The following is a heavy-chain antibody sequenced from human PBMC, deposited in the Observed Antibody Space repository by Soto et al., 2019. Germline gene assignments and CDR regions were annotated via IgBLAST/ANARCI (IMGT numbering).Heavy chain of an antibody. CDR2: INHSGST. V-gene: IGHV4-34*01. CDR1: GGSFSGYY. CDR3: ARGLSERYCSGGSCQSGFDP. D-gene: IGHD2-15*01. Sequence: QVQLQQWGAGLLKPSETLSLTCAVYGGSFSGYYWSWIRQPPGKGLEWIGEINHSGSTNYNPSLKSRVTISVETSKNQFSLKLSSVTAADTAVYYCARGLSERYCSGGSCQSGFDPWGQGTLVTVSS. J-gene: IGHJ5*02.